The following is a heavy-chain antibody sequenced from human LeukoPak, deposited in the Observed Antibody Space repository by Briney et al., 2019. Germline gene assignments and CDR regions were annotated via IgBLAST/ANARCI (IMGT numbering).Heavy chain of an antibody. Sequence: PSETLSLTCTVSGGSISSYYWSWIRQPPGKGLEWIGYIYYSGSTNYNPSLKSRVTISVDTSKNQFSLKLSSVTAADTAVYYCARGGLTAAGTRAFDIWGQGTMVTVSS. CDR1: GGSISSYY. V-gene: IGHV4-59*01. CDR2: IYYSGST. D-gene: IGHD6-13*01. J-gene: IGHJ3*02. CDR3: ARGGLTAAGTRAFDI.